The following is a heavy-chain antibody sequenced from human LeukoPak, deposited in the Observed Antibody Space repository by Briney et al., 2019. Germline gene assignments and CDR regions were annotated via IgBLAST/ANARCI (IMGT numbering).Heavy chain of an antibody. Sequence: SETLSLTCTVSGGSISSYYWSWIRQPPGKGLEWIGYIYYSGSTNYNPSLKSRVTISVDTSKNQFSLKLTSVTAADTAVYYCARAGRYYDSTGYYWYFDFWGQGTLVTVSS. D-gene: IGHD3-22*01. CDR3: ARAGRYYDSTGYYWYFDF. V-gene: IGHV4-59*12. CDR2: IYYSGST. CDR1: GGSISSYY. J-gene: IGHJ4*02.